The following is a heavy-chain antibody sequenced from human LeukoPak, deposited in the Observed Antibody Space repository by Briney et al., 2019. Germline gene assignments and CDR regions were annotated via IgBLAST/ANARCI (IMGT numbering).Heavy chain of an antibody. Sequence: GGSPRLSCAASGFSFSSYAMTWVRQAPGKGLEWVSSISSSGVNTYLADSVQGRFTISRDNSKNTLYLQMNTLRVEDTAVYFCAKFTYTSSSRAFDYWGQGTLVTVSS. V-gene: IGHV3-23*01. J-gene: IGHJ4*02. CDR3: AKFTYTSSSRAFDY. D-gene: IGHD6-6*01. CDR1: GFSFSSYA. CDR2: ISSSGVNT.